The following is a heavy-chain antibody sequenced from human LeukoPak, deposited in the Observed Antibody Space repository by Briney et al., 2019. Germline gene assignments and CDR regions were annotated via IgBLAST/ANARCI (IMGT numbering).Heavy chain of an antibody. Sequence: ASVKVSCKASGYTFTSYYMHWVRQAPGQGLEWMGIINPSGGSTSYAQKFQGRVTMTTDTSTSTAYMELRSLRSDDTAVYYCARILYGSGNGMDVWGQGTTVTVSS. J-gene: IGHJ6*02. CDR2: INPSGGST. CDR3: ARILYGSGNGMDV. V-gene: IGHV1-46*01. CDR1: GYTFTSYY. D-gene: IGHD3-10*01.